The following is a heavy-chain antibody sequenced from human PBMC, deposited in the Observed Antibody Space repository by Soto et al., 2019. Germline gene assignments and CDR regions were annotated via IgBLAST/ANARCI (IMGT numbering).Heavy chain of an antibody. CDR1: GGSFSGYY. V-gene: IGHV4-34*01. D-gene: IGHD4-17*01. CDR3: ERGGGYGDYVKKIDY. CDR2: INHSGST. J-gene: IGHJ4*02. Sequence: SETLSLTCAVYGGSFSGYYWSWIRQPPGKGLEWIGEINHSGSTNYNPSLKSRVTISVDTSKNQFSLKLSSVTAADTAVYYCERGGGYGDYVKKIDYWGQGTLVTVSS.